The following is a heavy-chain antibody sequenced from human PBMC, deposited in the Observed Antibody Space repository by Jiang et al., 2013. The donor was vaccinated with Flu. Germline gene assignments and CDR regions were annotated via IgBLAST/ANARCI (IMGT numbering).Heavy chain of an antibody. Sequence: QTLSLTCAISGDSVPSNSAAWNWIRQSPSRGLEWLGRTYYRSRWYHDFAPSVRSRITINADTSNNQFSLLLNSVTPEDTAVYYCARDQDWGWEYWGQGTLVTVSS. CDR2: TYYRSRWYH. D-gene: IGHD7-27*01. CDR3: ARDQDWGWEY. CDR1: GDSVPSNSAA. V-gene: IGHV6-1*01. J-gene: IGHJ4*02.